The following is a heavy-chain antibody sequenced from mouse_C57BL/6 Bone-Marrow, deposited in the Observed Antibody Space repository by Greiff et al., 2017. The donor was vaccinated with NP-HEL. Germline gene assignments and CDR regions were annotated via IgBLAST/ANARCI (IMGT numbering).Heavy chain of an antibody. D-gene: IGHD1-1*01. CDR3: ARSYYYGSSYWFAY. CDR2: IDPSDSYT. CDR1: GYTFTSYW. V-gene: IGHV1-69*01. J-gene: IGHJ3*01. Sequence: VQLQQPGAELVMPGASVKLSCKASGYTFTSYWMHWVKQRPGQGLEWIGEIDPSDSYTNYNQKFKGKSTLTVDKSSSTAYMQHSSLTSEDSAVYYCARSYYYGSSYWFAYWGQGTLVTVSA.